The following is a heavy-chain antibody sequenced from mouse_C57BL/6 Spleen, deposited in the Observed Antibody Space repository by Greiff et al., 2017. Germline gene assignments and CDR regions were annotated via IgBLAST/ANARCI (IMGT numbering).Heavy chain of an antibody. CDR1: GFTFSDYG. V-gene: IGHV5-17*01. CDR2: ISSGSSTI. D-gene: IGHD6-1*01. J-gene: IGHJ4*01. Sequence: EVKLVESGGGLVKPGGSLKLSCAASGFTFSDYGMHWVRQAPEKGLEWVAYISSGSSTIYYADTVKGRFTISRDNAKNTLFLQMTSLRSEDTAMYYCARGAAPYAMDYWGQATSVTVS. CDR3: ARGAAPYAMDY.